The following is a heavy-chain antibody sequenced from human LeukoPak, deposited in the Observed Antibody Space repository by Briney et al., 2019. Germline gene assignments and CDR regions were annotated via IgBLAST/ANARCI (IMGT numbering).Heavy chain of an antibody. Sequence: HGASVKVSCKVSGYTLAELSMHWVRQAPGKGLEWMGGVDPEDGEIIYAQTFQGRVTMTEDTSTDTAYMNLSSLRSEDTAVYYCAIDVGELLTYWGQGTLVTVSS. D-gene: IGHD3-16*01. CDR1: GYTLAELS. J-gene: IGHJ4*02. CDR3: AIDVGELLTY. V-gene: IGHV1-24*01. CDR2: VDPEDGEI.